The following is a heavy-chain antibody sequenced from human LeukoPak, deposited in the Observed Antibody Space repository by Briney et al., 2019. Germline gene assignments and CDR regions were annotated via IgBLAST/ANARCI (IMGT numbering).Heavy chain of an antibody. CDR1: GYTFTGYY. CDR3: ARDVSSDDAFDI. CDR2: INPNSGGT. J-gene: IGHJ3*02. Sequence: ASVKVSCKASGYTFTGYYMHWVRQAPGQGLEWMGWINPNSGGTNYAQKFQGRVTMTRDTSISTAYMELSRLRSDDTAVYYCARDVSSDDAFDIWGQGTMVTVSS. D-gene: IGHD6-6*01. V-gene: IGHV1-2*02.